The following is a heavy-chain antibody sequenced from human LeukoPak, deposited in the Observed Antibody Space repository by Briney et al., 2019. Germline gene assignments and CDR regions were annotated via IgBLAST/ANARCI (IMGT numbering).Heavy chain of an antibody. CDR1: GYTFTGYY. D-gene: IGHD2-15*01. V-gene: IGHV1-2*02. CDR2: INPNSGGT. Sequence: ASVKVSCKASGYTFTGYYMHWVRQAPGQGLEWMGWINPNSGGTNYAQKFQGRVTMTRDTSISTAYMELSRLRSDDTAVYYCARDLLDIVVVVAATNWFDPWGQGTLATVSS. CDR3: ARDLLDIVVVVAATNWFDP. J-gene: IGHJ5*02.